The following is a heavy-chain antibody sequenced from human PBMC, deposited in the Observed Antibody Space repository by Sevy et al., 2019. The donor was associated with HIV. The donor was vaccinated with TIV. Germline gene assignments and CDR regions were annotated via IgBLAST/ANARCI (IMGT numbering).Heavy chain of an antibody. CDR1: GFTFATYA. V-gene: IGHV3-23*01. CDR2: ISFGGADT. J-gene: IGHJ4*02. Sequence: GGSLRLSCAASGFTFATYAMTWVRQAPGKGLEWVSVISFGGADTYYADSVKGRFTISRDNSKNTLYLQMNSLRAGDTAVYYCARGITRGAYFDYWGQGTLVTVSS. CDR3: ARGITRGAYFDY.